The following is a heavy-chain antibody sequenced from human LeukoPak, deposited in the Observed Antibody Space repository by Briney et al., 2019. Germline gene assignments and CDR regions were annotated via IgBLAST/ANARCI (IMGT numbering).Heavy chain of an antibody. Sequence: GGSLRLSCAASGFTFSSYGMHWVRQAPGKGLEWVAFIRYDGSNKYYADSVKGRFTISRDNSKNTLYLQMNSLRAEDTAVYYCAKDPLYRATKDDAFDIWGQGTMVTVSS. J-gene: IGHJ3*02. D-gene: IGHD2-8*01. CDR1: GFTFSSYG. CDR3: AKDPLYRATKDDAFDI. V-gene: IGHV3-30*02. CDR2: IRYDGSNK.